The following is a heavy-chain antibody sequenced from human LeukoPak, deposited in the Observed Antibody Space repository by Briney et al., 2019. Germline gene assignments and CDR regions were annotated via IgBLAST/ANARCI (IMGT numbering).Heavy chain of an antibody. CDR1: GYSSTTYW. V-gene: IGHV5-51*07. CDR3: ARTYYYGSGSIENWFDP. J-gene: IGHJ5*02. D-gene: IGHD3-10*01. CDR2: IYPGDSDT. Sequence: GESLKISCQGSGYSSTTYWIGWVHQMPGKGLEWMGVIYPGDSDTRYSPSFQGQVTISADKSISTAYLQWSSLKASDSAMYYCARTYYYGSGSIENWFDPWGQGTLVTVSS.